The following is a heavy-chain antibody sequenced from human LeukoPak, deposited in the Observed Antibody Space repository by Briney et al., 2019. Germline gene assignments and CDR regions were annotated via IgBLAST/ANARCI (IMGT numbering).Heavy chain of an antibody. J-gene: IGHJ4*02. CDR1: GLTFSNSW. Sequence: GGSLRLSCAASGLTFSNSWMSWVRQVPGKGLEWVANINGNGSVKYHVDSVKGRFTISRDNARNSLYLQMNSLRAEDTAIYYCARDPAYGALDYWGPGTQVTVSS. D-gene: IGHD4-17*01. V-gene: IGHV3-7*01. CDR2: INGNGSVK. CDR3: ARDPAYGALDY.